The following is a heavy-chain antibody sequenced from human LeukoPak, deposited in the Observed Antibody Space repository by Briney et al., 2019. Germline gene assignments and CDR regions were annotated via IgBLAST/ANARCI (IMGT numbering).Heavy chain of an antibody. D-gene: IGHD1-20*01. CDR2: ITGNGGST. Sequence: GGSLRLSCAASGFTFNNYAMSWVRQAPGKGLEWVSGITGNGGSTYYADTVKGRFTISRDNSKNTLYLQMNSLRAEDTAVYYCAKLGEPRITGIKGHVDYWGQGTLVTVSS. CDR3: AKLGEPRITGIKGHVDY. V-gene: IGHV3-23*01. J-gene: IGHJ4*02. CDR1: GFTFNNYA.